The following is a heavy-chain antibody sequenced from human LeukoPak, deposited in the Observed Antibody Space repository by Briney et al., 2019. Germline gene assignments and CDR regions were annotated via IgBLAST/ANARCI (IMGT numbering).Heavy chain of an antibody. J-gene: IGHJ4*02. V-gene: IGHV1-69*05. Sequence: SVKVSCKASGYTFTGYYMHWVRQAPGQGLEWMGGIIPIFGTANYAQKFQGRVTITTDESTSTAYMELSSLRSEDTAVYYCAREVGYYYGSGSYSHWGQGTLVTVSS. CDR1: GYTFTGYY. CDR2: IIPIFGTA. D-gene: IGHD3-10*01. CDR3: AREVGYYYGSGSYSH.